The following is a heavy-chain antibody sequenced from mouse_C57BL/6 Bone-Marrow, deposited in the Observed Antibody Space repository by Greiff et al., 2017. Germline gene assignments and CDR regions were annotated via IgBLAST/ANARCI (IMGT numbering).Heavy chain of an antibody. CDR1: GYTFTDHT. V-gene: IGHV1-78*01. Sequence: VQLQQSDAELVKPGASVKISCKVSGYTFTDHTIHWMKQRPDQGLEWIGYIYPSDGSTKYNEKFKGKATLAADKSSSPAYLQLNSLTSEDSAVCFCARKSLLRALAYWGQGTLVTVSA. D-gene: IGHD1-1*01. CDR2: IYPSDGST. J-gene: IGHJ3*01. CDR3: ARKSLLRALAY.